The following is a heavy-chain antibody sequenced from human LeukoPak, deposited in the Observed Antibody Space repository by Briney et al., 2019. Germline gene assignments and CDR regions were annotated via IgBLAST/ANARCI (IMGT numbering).Heavy chain of an antibody. CDR3: ARVKTPGIASAPFDP. Sequence: GGSLRLSCAASGVTVRSNYMNWVRQAPGKGLEWVSVIYSDGSTHYANSVKGRFTISRDNSKNTLYLQMNSLRAEDTAVYYCARVKTPGIASAPFDPWGQGTLVTVSS. CDR1: GVTVRSNY. J-gene: IGHJ5*02. V-gene: IGHV3-53*01. CDR2: IYSDGST. D-gene: IGHD6-13*01.